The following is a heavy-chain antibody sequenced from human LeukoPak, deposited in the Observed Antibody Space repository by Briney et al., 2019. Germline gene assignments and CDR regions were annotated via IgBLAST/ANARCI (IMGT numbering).Heavy chain of an antibody. CDR2: INPNSGGT. CDR3: ARDPVGSYSFDY. CDR1: GYTFTVYY. Sequence: VASVTVSFTASGYTFTVYYMHWVRQAPGQGLEWMGWINPNSGGTNYAQKFQGRVTMTRDTSISTAYMELSRLRSDDTAVYYCARDPVGSYSFDYWGQGTLVTVSS. J-gene: IGHJ4*02. D-gene: IGHD1-26*01. V-gene: IGHV1-2*02.